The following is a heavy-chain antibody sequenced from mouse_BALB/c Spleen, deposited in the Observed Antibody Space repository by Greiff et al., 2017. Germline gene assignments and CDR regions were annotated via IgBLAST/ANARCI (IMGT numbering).Heavy chain of an antibody. CDR1: GFTFSSYT. V-gene: IGHV5-12-2*01. D-gene: IGHD4-1*01. CDR3: ASRLGAAMDY. Sequence: EVKLVESGGGLVQPGGSLKLSCAASGFTFSSYTMSWVRQTPEKRLEWVAYISNGGGSTYYPDTVKGRFTISRDNAKNTLYLQMSSLKSEDTAMYYCASRLGAAMDYWGQGTSVTVSS. J-gene: IGHJ4*01. CDR2: ISNGGGST.